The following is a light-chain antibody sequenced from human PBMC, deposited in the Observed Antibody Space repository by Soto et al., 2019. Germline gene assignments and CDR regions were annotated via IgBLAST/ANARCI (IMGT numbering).Light chain of an antibody. V-gene: IGKV1-39*01. CDR3: HHTSITPFT. J-gene: IGKJ3*01. CDR1: QSISNY. Sequence: DIQITQSPSSLSASVGDRVTVTCRASQSISNYFMCYQQKPGKAPKHLIYAASSLQSGVPSKFSGSGSGTDFTLTISSLQPEDFATYYCHHTSITPFTFGPGTKVDIK. CDR2: AAS.